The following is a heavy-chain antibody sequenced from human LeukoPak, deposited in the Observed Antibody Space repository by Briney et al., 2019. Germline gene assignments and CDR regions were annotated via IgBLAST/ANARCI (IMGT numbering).Heavy chain of an antibody. CDR1: GGSISSYY. Sequence: SETLSLTCTVSGGSISSYYWSWIRQPPGKGLEWIGYIYYSGSTNHNPSLKSRVTISVDTSKNQFSLKLSSVTAADTAVYYCARERTSPSGYSYGYGLFDYWGQGTLVTVSS. D-gene: IGHD5-18*01. CDR3: ARERTSPSGYSYGYGLFDY. CDR2: IYYSGST. J-gene: IGHJ4*02. V-gene: IGHV4-59*01.